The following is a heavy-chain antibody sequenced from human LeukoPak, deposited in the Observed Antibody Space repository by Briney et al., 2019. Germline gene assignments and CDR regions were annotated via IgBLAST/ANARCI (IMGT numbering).Heavy chain of an antibody. D-gene: IGHD2-15*01. CDR3: ARQYCSGGSCRFDY. CDR2: IYYSGST. V-gene: IGHV4-39*01. Sequence: SETLSLTCTVSGGSISGSSYYWGWIRQPPGKGLEWIGSIYYSGSTYYNPSLKSRVTISVDTSKNQFSLKLSSVTAADTAVYYCARQYCSGGSCRFDYWGQGTLVTVSS. J-gene: IGHJ4*02. CDR1: GGSISGSSYY.